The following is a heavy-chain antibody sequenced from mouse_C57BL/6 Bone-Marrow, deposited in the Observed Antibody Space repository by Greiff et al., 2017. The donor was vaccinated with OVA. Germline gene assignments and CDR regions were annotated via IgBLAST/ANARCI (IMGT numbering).Heavy chain of an antibody. CDR3: VRHAQDGSLFDY. V-gene: IGHV10-1*01. Sequence: EVQLVESGGGLVQPKGSLKLSCAASGFSFNTYAMNWVRQAPGKGLEWVARIRSKSNNYATYYADSVKDRFTISRDDSESMLYLQMNNLKTEDTAMYYCVRHAQDGSLFDYWGQGTTLTVSS. CDR2: IRSKSNNYAT. CDR1: GFSFNTYA. D-gene: IGHD3-2*01. J-gene: IGHJ2*01.